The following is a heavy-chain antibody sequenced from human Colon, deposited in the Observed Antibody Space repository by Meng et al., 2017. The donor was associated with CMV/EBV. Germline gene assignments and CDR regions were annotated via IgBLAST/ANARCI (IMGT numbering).Heavy chain of an antibody. CDR1: GGSISSSSYY. V-gene: IGHV4-39*01. CDR2: IYYSRST. D-gene: IGHD3-22*01. J-gene: IGHJ6*02. Sequence: SETLSLTCTVSGGSISSSSYYWGWIRQPPGKGLEWIGSIYYSRSTYYNPSLKSRVTISVDTSKNQFSLKLSSVTAADTAVYYCARLWPYYYDSSNYYYYGMDVWGQGTTVTVSS. CDR3: ARLWPYYYDSSNYYYYGMDV.